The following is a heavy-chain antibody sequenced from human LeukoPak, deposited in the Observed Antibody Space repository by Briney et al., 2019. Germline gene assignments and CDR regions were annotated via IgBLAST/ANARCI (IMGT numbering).Heavy chain of an antibody. J-gene: IGHJ6*03. CDR2: INTDGSST. V-gene: IGHV3-74*01. CDR3: ARAYGGNPSYYYYYMDV. CDR1: GFTFSRYW. D-gene: IGHD4-23*01. Sequence: PGGSLRLSCATSGFTFSRYWMHWVRQAPGKGLVWVSHINTDGSSTTYADSVKGRFTISRDNAKNTLYLRMNGLRAEDTAVYYCARAYGGNPSYYYYYMDVWGKGTTVTVSS.